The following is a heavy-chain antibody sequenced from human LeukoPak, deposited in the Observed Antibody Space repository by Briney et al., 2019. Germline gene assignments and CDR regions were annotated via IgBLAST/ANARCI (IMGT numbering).Heavy chain of an antibody. CDR3: ARARGYSYGAVAFDI. V-gene: IGHV3-21*01. D-gene: IGHD5-18*01. J-gene: IGHJ3*02. CDR2: ITSSGTYI. CDR1: GFTFNNYN. Sequence: PGGSLRLSCAASGFTFNNYNMNWVRQAPGKALEWVSSITSSGTYIFYADSVKGRFTISRENAKNSLYLQMNSLRAGDTAVYYCARARGYSYGAVAFDIWGQGTMVTVSS.